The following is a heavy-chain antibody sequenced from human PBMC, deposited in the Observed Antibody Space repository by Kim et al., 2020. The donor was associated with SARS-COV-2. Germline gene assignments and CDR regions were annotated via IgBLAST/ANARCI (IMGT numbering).Heavy chain of an antibody. J-gene: IGHJ4*02. D-gene: IGHD7-27*01. Sequence: GGSLRLSCAGSGFTFSVHWMSWVRQAPGKGLEWVADIKPDGSDKYYVDSVKGRFTISRDNAKNPLYLQMNSLRGEDTAVYYCARGHWGRDYWGQGTLVTVSS. V-gene: IGHV3-7*03. CDR3: ARGHWGRDY. CDR2: IKPDGSDK. CDR1: GFTFSVHW.